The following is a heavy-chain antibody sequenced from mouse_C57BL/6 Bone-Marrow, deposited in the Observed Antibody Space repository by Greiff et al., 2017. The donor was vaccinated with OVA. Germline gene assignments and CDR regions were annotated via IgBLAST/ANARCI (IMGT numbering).Heavy chain of an antibody. Sequence: EVMLVESGGGLVQPGGSLKLSCAASGFTFSDYYMYWVRQTPEKRLEWVAYISNGGGSTYYPDNVKGRFTISRDNAKNTLYLQMSRLNSDDTAMYYCSSYYFWFAYWGQGTLVTVSA. CDR3: SSYYFWFAY. CDR2: ISNGGGST. J-gene: IGHJ3*01. D-gene: IGHD1-1*01. CDR1: GFTFSDYY. V-gene: IGHV5-12*01.